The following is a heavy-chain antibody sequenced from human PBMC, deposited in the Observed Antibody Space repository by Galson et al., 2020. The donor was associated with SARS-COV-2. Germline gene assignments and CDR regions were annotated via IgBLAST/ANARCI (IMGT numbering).Heavy chain of an antibody. Sequence: ASVKVSCKASGYTFNGFYIHWVRQAPGQGLEWMGRINPNSGGTLYAQKFQGRVTMTGDTSINTVYMELTRLTSDDTATYFCARGWAHYALGKDIDYWGQGTLVTVSS. CDR3: ARGWAHYALGKDIDY. D-gene: IGHD3-10*01. CDR2: INPNSGGT. CDR1: GYTFNGFY. V-gene: IGHV1-2*02. J-gene: IGHJ4*02.